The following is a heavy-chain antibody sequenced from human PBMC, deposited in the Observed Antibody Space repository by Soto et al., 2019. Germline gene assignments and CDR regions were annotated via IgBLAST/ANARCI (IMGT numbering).Heavy chain of an antibody. CDR2: IYYSGST. J-gene: IGHJ6*03. Sequence: QVQLQESGPGLVKPSETLSLTCTVSGGSISSYYWSWIRQPPGKGLEWIGYIYYSGSTNYNPSLKSRVTISVDTSKNQFSLKLSSVTAADTAVYYCARGGPHYYYYYYMDVWGKGTTVTVSS. CDR1: GGSISSYY. D-gene: IGHD2-15*01. V-gene: IGHV4-59*08. CDR3: ARGGPHYYYYYYMDV.